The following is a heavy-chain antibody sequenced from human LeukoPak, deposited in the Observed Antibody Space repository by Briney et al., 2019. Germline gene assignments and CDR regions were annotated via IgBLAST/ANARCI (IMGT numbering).Heavy chain of an antibody. Sequence: PGGSLRLSCAASGFTFSRYGMHWVRQGPGKGLEWVTVIWSDGSYKYYANSVKGRFTISRDNSKSTLYLQMDSLRAEDTAVYYCAKDDDVGATTAIDYWGQGTLVTVSS. CDR3: AKDDDVGATTAIDY. V-gene: IGHV3-33*06. CDR1: GFTFSRYG. D-gene: IGHD1-26*01. J-gene: IGHJ4*02. CDR2: IWSDGSYK.